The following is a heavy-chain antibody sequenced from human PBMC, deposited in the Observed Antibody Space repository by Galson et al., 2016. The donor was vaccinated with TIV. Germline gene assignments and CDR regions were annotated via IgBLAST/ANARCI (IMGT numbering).Heavy chain of an antibody. V-gene: IGHV4-34*01. Sequence: ETLSLTCAVYGGSFSDYYWNWIRQPPGKGLEWMGEVNHDGITHYNPSLKRRITISVDTSRSQFSLKLSPVTAADTAVYYCARAIVVGTFADSGFYDPWGQGKSVIVSS. D-gene: IGHD2-15*01. CDR3: ARAIVVGTFADSGFYDP. J-gene: IGHJ5*02. CDR1: GGSFSDYY. CDR2: VNHDGIT.